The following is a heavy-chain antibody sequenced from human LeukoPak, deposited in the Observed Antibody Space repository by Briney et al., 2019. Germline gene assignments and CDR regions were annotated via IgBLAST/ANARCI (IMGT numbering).Heavy chain of an antibody. J-gene: IGHJ3*02. V-gene: IGHV1-2*02. CDR1: GYTFTGYY. D-gene: IGHD3-22*01. CDR3: VNYYDSSGFDI. CDR2: INPNSGGT. Sequence: ASVKVSCKASGYTFTGYYMHWVRQAPGQGLERMGWINPNSGGTNYAQKFQGRVTMTRDTSISTAYMELSRLRSDDTAVYYCVNYYDSSGFDIWGQGTMVTVSS.